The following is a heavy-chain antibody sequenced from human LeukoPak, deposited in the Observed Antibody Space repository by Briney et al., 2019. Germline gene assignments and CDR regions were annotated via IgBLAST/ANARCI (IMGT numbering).Heavy chain of an antibody. CDR2: ISAYNGNT. Sequence: GASVKVSCKASGGTFSSYAISWVRQAPGQGLEWMGWISAYNGNTNYAQKLQGRVTMTTDTSTSTAYMELRSLRSDDTAVYYCARERGDYFDYWGQGTLVTVSS. CDR1: GGTFSSYA. CDR3: ARERGDYFDY. J-gene: IGHJ4*02. V-gene: IGHV1-18*01.